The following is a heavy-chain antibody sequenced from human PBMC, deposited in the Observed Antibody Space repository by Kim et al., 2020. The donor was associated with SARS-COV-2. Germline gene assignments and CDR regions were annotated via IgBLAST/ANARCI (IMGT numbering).Heavy chain of an antibody. CDR3: ARDRYSSSYNYYGMDV. Sequence: GGSLRLSCAASGFTFSSYEMNWVRQAPGKGLEWVSYISSSGSTIYYADSVNGRFTISRDNAKNSLNLQMNSLRAEDTDVYYCARDRYSSSYNYYGMDVWGKGTTVTVYS. V-gene: IGHV3-48*03. J-gene: IGHJ6*04. CDR2: ISSSGSTI. D-gene: IGHD6-13*01. CDR1: GFTFSSYE.